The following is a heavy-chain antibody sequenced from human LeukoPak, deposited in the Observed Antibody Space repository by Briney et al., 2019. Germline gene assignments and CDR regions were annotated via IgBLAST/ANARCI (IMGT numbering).Heavy chain of an antibody. CDR1: GFTFSSYG. V-gene: IGHV3-48*04. Sequence: GGSLRLSCAASGFTFSSYGMSWVRQAPGKGLEWVSYISSSSSTIYYADSVKGRFTISRDNAKDTLYLQMNSLRAEDTAVYYCTGHHQAYSRTYWGQGTLVTVSS. D-gene: IGHD6-13*01. CDR3: TGHHQAYSRTY. CDR2: ISSSSSTI. J-gene: IGHJ4*02.